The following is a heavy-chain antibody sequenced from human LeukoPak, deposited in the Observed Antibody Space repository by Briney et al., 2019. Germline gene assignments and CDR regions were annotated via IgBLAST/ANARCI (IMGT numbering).Heavy chain of an antibody. CDR2: IRSKAYGGTT. D-gene: IGHD2-15*01. CDR1: GFTFSSYA. V-gene: IGHV3-49*04. J-gene: IGHJ4*02. CDR3: TRVSLVAASVFFDY. Sequence: GGSLRLSCAASGFTFSSYAMSWVRQAPGKGLEWVSFIRSKAYGGTTEYAASVKGRFTISRDDSKSIAYLQMNSLKTEDTAVYYCTRVSLVAASVFFDYWGQGTLVTVSS.